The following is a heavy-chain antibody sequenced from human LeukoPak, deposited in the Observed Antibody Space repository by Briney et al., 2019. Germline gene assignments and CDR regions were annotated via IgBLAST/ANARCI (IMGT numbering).Heavy chain of an antibody. CDR2: IYSSGST. J-gene: IGHJ4*02. D-gene: IGHD3-22*01. CDR1: GGSISNYY. Sequence: SETLSLTCTVSGGSISNYYWSWIRQPAGKGLEWIGRIYSSGSTNYNPSLKSRVTISIYTSKNQFSLKLNSVTAADSAVYYCARTPIYYYDDSGYYNWGQGTRVTVSS. V-gene: IGHV4-4*07. CDR3: ARTPIYYYDDSGYYN.